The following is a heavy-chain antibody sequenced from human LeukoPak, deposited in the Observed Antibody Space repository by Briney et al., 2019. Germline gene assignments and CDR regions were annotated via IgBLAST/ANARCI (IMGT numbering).Heavy chain of an antibody. J-gene: IGHJ4*02. CDR1: GYSFTSSW. Sequence: GESLKISCKGSGYSFTSSWNGWGRQMPGKVLEGMGSIYPGDSDTRDSPSFQGRGTISPDKSISTAYLQWSSLKASGTAMYYCARPVSYRGHFDYWGQGTLVTVSS. CDR2: IYPGDSDT. V-gene: IGHV5-51*01. D-gene: IGHD1-26*01. CDR3: ARPVSYRGHFDY.